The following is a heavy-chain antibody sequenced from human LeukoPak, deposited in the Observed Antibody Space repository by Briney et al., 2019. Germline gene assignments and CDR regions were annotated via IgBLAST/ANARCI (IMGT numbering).Heavy chain of an antibody. V-gene: IGHV4-34*01. CDR1: GGSFRGYY. CDR2: INHSGST. J-gene: IGHJ5*02. CDR3: ARTPRFDP. Sequence: SETLSLTCAVNGGSFRGYYWSWIRQPPGKGLEWIGEINHSGSTNYNPSLKSRVTISVDTSKKQFSLNLNSVTAADTAVYYCARTPRFDPWGQGTLVTVSS.